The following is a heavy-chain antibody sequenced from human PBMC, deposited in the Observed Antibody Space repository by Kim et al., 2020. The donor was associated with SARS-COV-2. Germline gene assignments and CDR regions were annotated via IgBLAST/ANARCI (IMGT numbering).Heavy chain of an antibody. CDR2: TTGSGGNT. V-gene: IGHV3-23*01. CDR3: ASRIAVAGTIDF. J-gene: IGHJ4*02. D-gene: IGHD6-19*01. Sequence: GGSLRLSCEASGLTFSNYAMSWVRQAPGKGLEWVSATTGSGGNTFYADSVKGRFTISRDNSENTLNLQMNGLRVEDTAVYYCASRIAVAGTIDFWGQGILVTVSS. CDR1: GLTFSNYA.